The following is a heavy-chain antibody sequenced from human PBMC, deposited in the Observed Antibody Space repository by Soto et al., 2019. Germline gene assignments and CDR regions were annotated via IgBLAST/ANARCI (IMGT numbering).Heavy chain of an antibody. J-gene: IGHJ5*02. Sequence: PSETLSLTCTVSGGSISSGGYYWSWIRQHPGKGLEWIGYIYYSGRTYYNPSLHSRVSIAVDTTENQFSLKLTSVTAADTSVYYCARGSFSSSSSWFDPWGRGTLV. CDR3: ARGSFSSSSSWFDP. V-gene: IGHV4-31*02. CDR2: IYYSGRT. D-gene: IGHD6-6*01. CDR1: GGSISSGGYY.